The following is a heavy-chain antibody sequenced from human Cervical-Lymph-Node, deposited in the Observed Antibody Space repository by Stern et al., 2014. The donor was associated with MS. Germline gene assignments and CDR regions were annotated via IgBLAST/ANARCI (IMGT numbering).Heavy chain of an antibody. Sequence: QVQLGQSGSEFTKPGSSVKVSCKASGGTFRNYALSWVRQAPGQGLEWMGVIIPVSGTATYAQKFQDRVTIIADESTGTVFMEMSSLGSEDTAVYYCAIFHPPRWGQGTMVTVSS. V-gene: IGHV1-69*01. J-gene: IGHJ3*01. CDR2: IIPVSGTA. D-gene: IGHD6-6*01. CDR1: GGTFRNYA. CDR3: AIFHPPR.